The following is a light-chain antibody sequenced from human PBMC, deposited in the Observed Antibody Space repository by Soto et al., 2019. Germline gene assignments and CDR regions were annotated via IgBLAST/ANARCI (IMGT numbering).Light chain of an antibody. CDR2: KAS. CDR3: QQYNSYSQT. J-gene: IGKJ1*01. V-gene: IGKV1-5*03. CDR1: QGISNY. Sequence: DIQMTQSPSSLSGSVGDNVTITCRASQGISNYLAWYQQKPGKAPKLLIYKASSLESGVPSRFSGSGSGTEFTLTISSLQPDDFATYYCQQYNSYSQTFGQGTTVDIK.